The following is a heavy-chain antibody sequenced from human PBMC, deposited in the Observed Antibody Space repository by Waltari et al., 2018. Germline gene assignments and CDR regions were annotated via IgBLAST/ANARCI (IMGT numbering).Heavy chain of an antibody. CDR3: TRGGLDSSWYWRD. CDR1: GLSFSNYW. D-gene: IGHD6-13*01. J-gene: IGHJ4*02. V-gene: IGHV3-7*01. Sequence: EVQLVESGGGLAQPGGSLRLSCAASGLSFSNYWMTWVRQASGKGPEWVDNIKEDGSEKYYMDSVKGRFTISRDNAKNSLYLQMNNLRVEDTAVYYCTRGGLDSSWYWRDWGQGTLVTVSS. CDR2: IKEDGSEK.